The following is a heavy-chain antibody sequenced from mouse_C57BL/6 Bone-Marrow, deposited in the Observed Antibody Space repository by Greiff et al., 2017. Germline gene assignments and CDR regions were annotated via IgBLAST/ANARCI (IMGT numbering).Heavy chain of an antibody. CDR2: IYPTSGRT. V-gene: IGHV1-55*01. D-gene: IGHD4-1*01. CDR3: ACSGPLGRSFDY. CDR1: GYTFTSYW. J-gene: IGHJ2*01. Sequence: QVQLQQPGAELVKPGASVKMSCKASGYTFTSYWITWVKQRPGQGLEWIGDIYPTSGRTNYNEKFKSKALLTVDTSSNTAYMQLSSLTSEDSAVFYSACSGPLGRSFDYWGQGTTLTVSS.